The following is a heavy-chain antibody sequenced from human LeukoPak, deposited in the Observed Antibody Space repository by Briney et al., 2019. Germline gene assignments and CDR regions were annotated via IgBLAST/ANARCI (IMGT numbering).Heavy chain of an antibody. V-gene: IGHV3-74*01. CDR1: GFTFSSYW. CDR2: ISGDGSTT. Sequence: GGSLRLSCAASGFTFSSYWMHWVRQAPGKGRVWVSLISGDGSTTISADSGKGRFTISRDNAKNTLFLQMNSLRAEDTAVYYCAKRSKGGDSTGYYYYFDLWGRGTLVTVSS. D-gene: IGHD3-22*01. J-gene: IGHJ2*01. CDR3: AKRSKGGDSTGYYYYFDL.